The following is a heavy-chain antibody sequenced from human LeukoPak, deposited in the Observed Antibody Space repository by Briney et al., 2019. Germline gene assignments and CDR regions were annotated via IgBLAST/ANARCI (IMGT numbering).Heavy chain of an antibody. Sequence: PSETLSLTCGVSGGSVSSTNWWPWIRQPPGKGLEWIGEVHLDGRTNFNPSLKSRLTMSVDLSENHVSLKLTSVTAADTAVCYCAREGGFYRPLDYSGQGTLVTVSS. D-gene: IGHD6-25*01. V-gene: IGHV4-4*02. CDR2: VHLDGRT. J-gene: IGHJ4*02. CDR1: GGSVSSTNW. CDR3: AREGGFYRPLDY.